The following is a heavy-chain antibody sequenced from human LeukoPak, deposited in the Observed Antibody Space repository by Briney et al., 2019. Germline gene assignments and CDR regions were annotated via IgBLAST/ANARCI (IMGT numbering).Heavy chain of an antibody. Sequence: PSETLSLTCTVYGESFSGYYWSWIRQPPGKGLEWIGEINHSGSTNYNPSLKSRVTISVDTSKNQFSLKLSSVTAADTAVYYCASGLAIDYWGQGTLVTVSS. J-gene: IGHJ4*02. V-gene: IGHV4-34*01. D-gene: IGHD1-1*01. CDR3: ASGLAIDY. CDR2: INHSGST. CDR1: GESFSGYY.